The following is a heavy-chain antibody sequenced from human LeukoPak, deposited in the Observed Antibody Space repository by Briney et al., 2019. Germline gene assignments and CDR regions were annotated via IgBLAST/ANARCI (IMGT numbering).Heavy chain of an antibody. V-gene: IGHV3-7*01. D-gene: IGHD5-24*01. CDR3: ARVGWLQPIDY. Sequence: GGPLRLSCAASGFTFSSYWMSWVRQAPGKGLEGVANIKEDGSEKYYVDSVKGRFTISRDNAKNSLYLQMNSLRAEDTAVYYCARVGWLQPIDYWGQGTLVTVSS. CDR2: IKEDGSEK. CDR1: GFTFSSYW. J-gene: IGHJ4*02.